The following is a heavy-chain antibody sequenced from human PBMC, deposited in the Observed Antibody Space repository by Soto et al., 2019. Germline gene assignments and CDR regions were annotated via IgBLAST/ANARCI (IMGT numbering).Heavy chain of an antibody. J-gene: IGHJ4*02. V-gene: IGHV3-23*01. CDR3: AKDQGSSWYGIDY. D-gene: IGHD6-13*01. Sequence: EVQLLESGGGLVQPGGSLRLSCAASGFTFSNYAVTWVRQAPGKGLEWVSTISGSGGSTYYADSVKGRFTISRDNCKNPLYLQMHSLRAEDTAVYYCAKDQGSSWYGIDYRGQGTLITVS. CDR1: GFTFSNYA. CDR2: ISGSGGST.